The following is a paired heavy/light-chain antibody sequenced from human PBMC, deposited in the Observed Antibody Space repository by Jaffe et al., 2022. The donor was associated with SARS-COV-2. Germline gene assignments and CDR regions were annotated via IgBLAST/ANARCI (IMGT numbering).Heavy chain of an antibody. CDR2: INWNGGST. CDR3: ARLTTPHSWYGLDV. V-gene: IGHV3-20*01. CDR1: GFTFDDYG. Sequence: EMQLVESGGGVVRPGGSLRLSCAASGFTFDDYGMSWVRQTPGKGLEWVSGINWNGGSTNYADSVKGRFIISRNNAKNALYLQMNSLRAEDTALYHCARLTTPHSWYGLDVWGQGTTVTVSS. D-gene: IGHD4-17*01. J-gene: IGHJ6*02.
Light chain of an antibody. V-gene: IGLV2-14*01. J-gene: IGLJ2*01. CDR1: SSDIGAYNY. Sequence: QSALTQPASVSGSPGQSITISCTGTSSDIGAYNYVSWYQQHPGKAPKVMIYDVSNRPSGVSNRFSGSKSGNTASLTISGLQAEDEANYYCGSYTSRSTLIFGGGTSLTVL. CDR2: DVS. CDR3: GSYTSRSTLI.